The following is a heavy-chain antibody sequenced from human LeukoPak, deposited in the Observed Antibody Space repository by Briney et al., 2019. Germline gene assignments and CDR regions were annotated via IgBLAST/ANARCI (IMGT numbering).Heavy chain of an antibody. V-gene: IGHV3-74*01. CDR3: ARDWYSGSQGY. CDR2: INTDGSTT. J-gene: IGHJ4*02. Sequence: GGSLRLSCAASGFTFSSYWMHWVRQAPGKGLVWVSRINTDGSTTIYADSVKGRFTISRDNAKNTLYLQMNSLRGEDTAVYYCARDWYSGSQGYWGQGTLVTVSS. CDR1: GFTFSSYW. D-gene: IGHD1-26*01.